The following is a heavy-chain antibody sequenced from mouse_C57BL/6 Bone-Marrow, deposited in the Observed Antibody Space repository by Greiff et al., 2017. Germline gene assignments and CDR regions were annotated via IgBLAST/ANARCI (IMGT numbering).Heavy chain of an antibody. V-gene: IGHV14-4*01. CDR2: IDPEIGDT. CDR1: GFNIKDDY. CDR3: SSVDGNYIDF. J-gene: IGHJ2*01. Sequence: VQLQQSGAELVRPGASVKLSCTASGFNIKDDYIHWVKQRPEQGLEWIGWIDPEIGDTEYASKFQGKATITSDTSSNTAYLQLSSLTSEDTGVYYCSSVDGNYIDFWGQGTPLTVAS. D-gene: IGHD2-3*01.